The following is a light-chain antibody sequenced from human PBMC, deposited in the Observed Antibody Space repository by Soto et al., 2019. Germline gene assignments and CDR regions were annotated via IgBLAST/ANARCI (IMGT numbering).Light chain of an antibody. CDR2: GAS. CDR1: QRVSSN. J-gene: IGKJ4*01. Sequence: EVEMTQSPATVSVSPGERVTLSCRASQRVSSNVAWYQQKPGQAPRVLIFGASTRATGTPARFSGSGSGTEFTLTISSLQPEDFAVYYCQQGNNWPLTFGGGTKVEIK. V-gene: IGKV3-15*01. CDR3: QQGNNWPLT.